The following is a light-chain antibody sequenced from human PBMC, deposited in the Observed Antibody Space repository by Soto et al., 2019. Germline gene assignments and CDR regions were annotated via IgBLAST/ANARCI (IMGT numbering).Light chain of an antibody. V-gene: IGKV1-33*01. CDR2: DAS. CDR1: QDISNY. CDR3: QQYDNP. J-gene: IGKJ5*01. Sequence: DIPMTQSPSSLSASVGDRVTITCQASQDISNYLNWYQQKPGKAPKLLIYDASNLETGVPSRFSGSGSGTDFTFTISSLQPEDIATYYCQQYDNPLGQGTRLEIK.